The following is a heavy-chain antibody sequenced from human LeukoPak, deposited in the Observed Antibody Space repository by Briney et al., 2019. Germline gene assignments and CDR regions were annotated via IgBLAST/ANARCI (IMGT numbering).Heavy chain of an antibody. CDR2: ISWNSGSI. Sequence: GGSLRLSCAASGFTFDDYAMHWVRQAPGKGLEWVSGISWNSGSIGYADSVKGRFTISRDNAKNSLYLQMNSLRAEDTALYYCAEGGYYDFWSGYYTDNAYYYYGMDVWGQGTTVTVSS. V-gene: IGHV3-9*01. D-gene: IGHD3-3*01. CDR3: AEGGYYDFWSGYYTDNAYYYYGMDV. J-gene: IGHJ6*02. CDR1: GFTFDDYA.